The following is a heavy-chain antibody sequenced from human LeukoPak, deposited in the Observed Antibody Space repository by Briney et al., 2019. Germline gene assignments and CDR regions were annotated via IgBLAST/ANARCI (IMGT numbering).Heavy chain of an antibody. CDR3: ARGRRYYDFWSGSRYYYYGMDV. J-gene: IGHJ6*02. D-gene: IGHD3-3*01. CDR1: GFTFSDYY. Sequence: GGSLRLSRAASGFTFSDYYMSWIRQAPGKGLEWVSYISSSGSTIYYADSVKGRFTISRDNAKNSLYLQMNSLRAEDTAVYYCARGRRYYDFWSGSRYYYYGMDVWGQGTTVTVSS. CDR2: ISSSGSTI. V-gene: IGHV3-11*01.